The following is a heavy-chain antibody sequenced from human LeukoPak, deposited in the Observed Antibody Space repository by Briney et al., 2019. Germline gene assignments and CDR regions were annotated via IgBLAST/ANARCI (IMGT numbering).Heavy chain of an antibody. CDR3: TRDDGWSGDY. J-gene: IGHJ4*02. CDR1: GFTFGDYA. D-gene: IGHD6-19*01. V-gene: IGHV3-49*03. Sequence: GGXLRLSCTGSGFTFGDYAMSWFRQAPGKGVEGVGFIRSKAYGGTTEYAASVKGRFTISRDDSKSIAYLQMNSLKTEDTGVYYCTRDDGWSGDYWGQGTLVTVSS. CDR2: IRSKAYGGTT.